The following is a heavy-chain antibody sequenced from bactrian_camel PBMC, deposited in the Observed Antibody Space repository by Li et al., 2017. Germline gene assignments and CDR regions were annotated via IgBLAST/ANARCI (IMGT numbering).Heavy chain of an antibody. Sequence: VESGGDSVQPGGSLRLSCSGFTASPLCMGWFRQAPGKEREWVASIYTYGNRDYADSVKGRFTTPKDSAKNIQYLQMNSLKPEDTAMYYCAAEVSDVRCGERSYTYWGQGTQVTVS. V-gene: IGHV3-2*01. CDR2: IYTYGNR. D-gene: IGHD4*01. J-gene: IGHJ4*01. CDR1: TASPLC. CDR3: AAEVSDVRCGERSYTY.